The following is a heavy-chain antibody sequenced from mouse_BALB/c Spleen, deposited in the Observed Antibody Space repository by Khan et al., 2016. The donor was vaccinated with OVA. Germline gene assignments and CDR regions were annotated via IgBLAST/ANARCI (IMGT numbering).Heavy chain of an antibody. J-gene: IGHJ2*01. CDR3: ARSNKLVANDFDY. Sequence: QVRLQQSGAELVKAGASVKMSCKASGYTFTSYWMHWVPQRLVQGLEWFAATNPTNSRTYYNEKFKSKATLTVDKSSSTSDNLPSRPTYEDATVYYCARSNKLVANDFDYWGQGTTVTVSS. V-gene: IGHV1S81*02. D-gene: IGHD1-1*01. CDR2: TNPTNSRT. CDR1: GYTFTSYW.